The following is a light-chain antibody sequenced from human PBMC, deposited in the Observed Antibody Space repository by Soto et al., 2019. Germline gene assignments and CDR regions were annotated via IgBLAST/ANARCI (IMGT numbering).Light chain of an antibody. V-gene: IGKV1-39*01. CDR3: QQTYGALTWT. CDR2: TSS. J-gene: IGKJ1*01. Sequence: DIHLTQSPSFLSASVGDRVTITCRASQTINNYLNWYQQKPGRAPKLLISTSSSLQSGVPSTFSGSGPGTDFTLTINSLQPEDFATYYCQQTYGALTWTFGQGTKVDIK. CDR1: QTINNY.